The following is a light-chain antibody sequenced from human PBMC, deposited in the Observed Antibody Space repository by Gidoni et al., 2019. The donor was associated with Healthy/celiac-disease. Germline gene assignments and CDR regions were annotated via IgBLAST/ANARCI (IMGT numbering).Light chain of an antibody. CDR1: QSISSY. CDR2: AAS. J-gene: IGKJ3*01. V-gene: IGKV1-39*01. Sequence: DIQMTQSPSSLSASVGDRVTITCRASQSISSYFNWYQQKPGKAPKLLIYAASSWKSGVPSRFSGSGSGTDFTLTISSLQAEDFATYYCKQSYSTPWTFGPGTKVDIK. CDR3: KQSYSTPWT.